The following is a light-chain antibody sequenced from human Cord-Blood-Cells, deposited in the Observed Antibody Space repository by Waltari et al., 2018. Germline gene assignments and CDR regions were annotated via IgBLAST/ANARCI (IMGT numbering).Light chain of an antibody. CDR2: AAS. CDR1: QSISSY. Sequence: DIEMTLPLSSWTAPGHDRVTITCRASQSISSYLNWYQQKPGKAPKLLIYAASSLQSGVPSRFSGSGSGTDFTLTISSLQPEDFATYYCQQSYSTPPYTFGPGTKVDIK. CDR3: QQSYSTPPYT. V-gene: IGKV1-39*01. J-gene: IGKJ3*01.